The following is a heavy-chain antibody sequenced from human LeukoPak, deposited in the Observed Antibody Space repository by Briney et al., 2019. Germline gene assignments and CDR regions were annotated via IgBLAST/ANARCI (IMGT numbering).Heavy chain of an antibody. CDR2: ISHSGST. CDR1: GGSFSGYY. Sequence: SETLSLTCAVYGGSFSGYYWSWIRQPPGKGLEWIGEISHSGSTNYNPSLKSRVTISVDTSKNQFSLKLSSVTAADTAVYYCARGSPIGFYCSSTSCYSRWFDPWGQGTLVTVSS. CDR3: ARGSPIGFYCSSTSCYSRWFDP. V-gene: IGHV4-34*01. D-gene: IGHD2-2*02. J-gene: IGHJ5*02.